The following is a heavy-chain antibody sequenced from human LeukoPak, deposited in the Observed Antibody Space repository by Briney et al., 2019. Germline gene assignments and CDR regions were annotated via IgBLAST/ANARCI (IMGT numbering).Heavy chain of an antibody. CDR2: ISYDGSDK. V-gene: IGHV3-30*04. CDR3: ARTDYSGYDLGSAFGR. Sequence: GGSLRLSCAASGFTFSAYGIQWVRQAPGKGLEWVAVISYDGSDKYYADSVKGRFTISRDNSKNTLYLQMNSLRAEDTAVYYCARTDYSGYDLGSAFGRWGRGTLVTVSS. CDR1: GFTFSAYG. J-gene: IGHJ4*02. D-gene: IGHD5-12*01.